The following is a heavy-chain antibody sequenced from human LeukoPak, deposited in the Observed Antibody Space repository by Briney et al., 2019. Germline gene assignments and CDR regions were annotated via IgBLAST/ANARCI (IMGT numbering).Heavy chain of an antibody. CDR1: GFTFTTHW. D-gene: IGHD1-26*01. CDR2: IYPGDSDT. J-gene: IGHJ3*02. CDR3: ARHQIVGDSISAFDI. Sequence: GESLKISCKGSGFTFTTHWIGWMRQMPVNVLEWMGIIYPGDSDTRYSPSFQGQVTISVDKSITTAYLQWSSLKASDTAMYFCARHQIVGDSISAFDIWGQGTMVTVSS. V-gene: IGHV5-51*01.